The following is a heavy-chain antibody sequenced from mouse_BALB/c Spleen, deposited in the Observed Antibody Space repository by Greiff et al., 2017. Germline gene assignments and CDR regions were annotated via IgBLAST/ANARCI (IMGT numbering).Heavy chain of an antibody. D-gene: IGHD2-14*01. Sequence: VKLQESGAELVRPGVSVKISCKGSGYTFTDYAMHWVKQSHAKSLEWIGVISTYYGDASYNQKFKGKATMTVDKSSSTAYMELARLTSEDSAIYYCARGGYDDGDAMDYWGQGTSVTVSS. V-gene: IGHV1S137*01. CDR2: ISTYYGDA. J-gene: IGHJ4*01. CDR3: ARGGYDDGDAMDY. CDR1: GYTFTDYA.